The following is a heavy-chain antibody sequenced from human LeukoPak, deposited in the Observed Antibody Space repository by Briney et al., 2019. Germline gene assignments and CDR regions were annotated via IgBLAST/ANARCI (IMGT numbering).Heavy chain of an antibody. Sequence: PGGSLRLSCAASGFTFSSYSMNWVRQAPGKGLEWVSSISSGSSYIYYADSVKGRFTISRDNAKNSLYLQMNSLRAEDTAVYYCAVVREVIITSGWGQGTLVTVSS. D-gene: IGHD3-10*01. CDR3: AVVREVIITSG. J-gene: IGHJ4*02. CDR2: ISSGSSYI. CDR1: GFTFSSYS. V-gene: IGHV3-21*01.